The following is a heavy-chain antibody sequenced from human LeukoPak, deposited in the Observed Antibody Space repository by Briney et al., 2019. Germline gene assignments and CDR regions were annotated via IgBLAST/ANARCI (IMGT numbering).Heavy chain of an antibody. V-gene: IGHV1-69*04. J-gene: IGHJ6*02. CDR3: ARDRGNLWFGDYYYGMDV. Sequence: ASVKVSCKASGGTFSSYAISWVRQAPGQGLEWMGRIIPILGIANYAQKFQGRVTITADKSTSTAYMELSSLRSEETAVYSCARDRGNLWFGDYYYGMDVWGQGTTVTVSS. CDR1: GGTFSSYA. D-gene: IGHD3-10*01. CDR2: IIPILGIA.